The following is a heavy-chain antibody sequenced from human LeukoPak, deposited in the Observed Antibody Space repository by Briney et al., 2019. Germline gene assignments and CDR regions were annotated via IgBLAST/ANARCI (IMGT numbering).Heavy chain of an antibody. J-gene: IGHJ3*02. CDR2: IYYSGTT. D-gene: IGHD6-19*01. CDR3: ARDYIAVAGTRAFDI. V-gene: IGHV4-59*01. Sequence: PSETLSLTCTVSGRSISSYYWSWIRQPPGMGLEWIGYIYYSGTTNSSPSLKSRVTISVGTSKNQFSLKLSSVTAADTAVYYCARDYIAVAGTRAFDIWGQGTMVTVSS. CDR1: GRSISSYY.